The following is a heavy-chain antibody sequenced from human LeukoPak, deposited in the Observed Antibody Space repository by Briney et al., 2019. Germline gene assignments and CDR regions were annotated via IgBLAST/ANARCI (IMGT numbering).Heavy chain of an antibody. CDR1: GFTFSTYS. CDR3: AILSWDGRGTFS. J-gene: IGHJ5*02. CDR2: IRGGAENT. V-gene: IGHV3-23*01. D-gene: IGHD2/OR15-2a*01. Sequence: GGSLRLSCAASGFTFSTYSMSWVRQAPGKGLEGVSAIRGGAENTYYADSVRGRFTIPRDNYKDTLTLQMNSLRAEDTAIYYCAILSWDGRGTFSWGQGTLVTVSS.